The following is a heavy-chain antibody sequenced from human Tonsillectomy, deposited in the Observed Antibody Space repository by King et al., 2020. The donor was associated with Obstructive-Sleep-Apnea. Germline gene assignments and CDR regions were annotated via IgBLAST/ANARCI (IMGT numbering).Heavy chain of an antibody. J-gene: IGHJ5*02. D-gene: IGHD2-15*01. CDR3: ARGYCSGGSCVSYNWFDH. Sequence: VQLQESGPGLVKPSETLSLTCTVSGGSISSYYWSWIRQPAGKGLEWIGRIYTSGSTNYNPSLKSRVTMSVDTSKNQFSLKLSSVTAADTAVYYCARGYCSGGSCVSYNWFDHWGQGTLVTVSS. V-gene: IGHV4-4*07. CDR2: IYTSGST. CDR1: GGSISSYY.